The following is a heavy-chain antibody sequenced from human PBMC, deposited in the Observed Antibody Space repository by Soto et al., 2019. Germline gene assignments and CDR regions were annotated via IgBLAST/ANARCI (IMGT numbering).Heavy chain of an antibody. CDR3: ARDYYDILTGPEEYFDY. CDR2: IYTSGST. J-gene: IGHJ4*02. Sequence: SETLSLTCPVSGLSISSYYWSWIRQPPGKGLEWIGRIYTSGSTNYNPSLRSRVTMSVDTSKNQFSLKLSSVTAADTAVYYCARDYYDILTGPEEYFDYWGQGTLVTVS. V-gene: IGHV4-4*07. D-gene: IGHD3-9*01. CDR1: GLSISSYY.